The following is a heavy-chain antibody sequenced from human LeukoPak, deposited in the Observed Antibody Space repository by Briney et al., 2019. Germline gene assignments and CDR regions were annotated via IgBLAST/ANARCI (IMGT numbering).Heavy chain of an antibody. CDR3: AKDNIMVYATLDY. J-gene: IGHJ4*02. CDR1: GFTFSSDA. D-gene: IGHD2-8*01. V-gene: IGHV3-23*01. Sequence: GGSLRLSCAASGFTFSSDAMSWVRQAPGKGLEWVSAISGSGGSTYYADSVKGRFTISRDNSKNTLYLQMNSLRAEDTAVYYCAKDNIMVYATLDYWGQGTLVTVSS. CDR2: ISGSGGST.